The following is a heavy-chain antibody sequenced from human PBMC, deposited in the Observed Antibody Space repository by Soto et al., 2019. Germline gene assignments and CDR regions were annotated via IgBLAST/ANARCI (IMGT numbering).Heavy chain of an antibody. D-gene: IGHD2-2*01. CDR1: GYTFTTYS. Sequence: QVQLVQSGPEMKKPGASVKLSCKASGYTFTTYSMHWVRQAPGQRLEWMGWIHAGNGNTEHSQKFQGRVTITRDTSASTAYLELGSLRSEDTAVYYCARAACSSTSCYNYYAYGMGVWGEVPAVTVS. CDR2: IHAGNGNT. CDR3: ARAACSSTSCYNYYAYGMGV. V-gene: IGHV1-3*01. J-gene: IGHJ6*02.